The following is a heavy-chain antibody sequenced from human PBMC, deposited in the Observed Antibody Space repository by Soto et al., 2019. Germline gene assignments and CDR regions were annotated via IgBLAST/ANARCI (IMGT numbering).Heavy chain of an antibody. CDR1: GASISSSTYY. J-gene: IGHJ4*02. D-gene: IGHD1-1*01. CDR3: VSSGSNNTTDVPFDY. V-gene: IGHV4-39*02. Sequence: PSETLSLTCSVSGASISSSTYYWGWIRQPPGKGLEWIGAIYRDGSAYYSPSLNSRVTISVDTSKNHYSLKLRSVTAADTAVYHCVSSGSNNTTDVPFDYWGPGYLDTVSS. CDR2: IYRDGSA.